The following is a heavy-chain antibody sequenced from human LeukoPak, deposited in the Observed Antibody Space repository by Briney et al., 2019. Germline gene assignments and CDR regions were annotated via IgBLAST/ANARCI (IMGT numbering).Heavy chain of an antibody. CDR2: IGTAGDT. CDR1: GFTFSSYD. Sequence: GGSLRLSCAASGFTFSSYDMHWVRQATGKGLEWVSAIGTAGDTYYPGSVKGRFTISRDNSMNTLYLQMNSLRAEDTAVYYCAKVRWGSDNALDSWGQGTLVTGSS. CDR3: AKVRWGSDNALDS. D-gene: IGHD3-16*01. J-gene: IGHJ4*02. V-gene: IGHV3-13*01.